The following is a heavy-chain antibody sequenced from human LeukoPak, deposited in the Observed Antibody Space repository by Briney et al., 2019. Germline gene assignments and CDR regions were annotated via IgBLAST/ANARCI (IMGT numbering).Heavy chain of an antibody. CDR2: IYTSGDT. Sequence: PGGSLRLSCAASGFTVSSNYMSWVRQAPGKGLEWVSVIYTSGDTYYTDSVIGRFTISRDNSRNTVYLQMNSLRAEDTAVYYCARDYGAPSGYWGQGTLVTVSS. J-gene: IGHJ4*02. CDR1: GFTVSSNY. CDR3: ARDYGAPSGY. D-gene: IGHD4-17*01. V-gene: IGHV3-53*01.